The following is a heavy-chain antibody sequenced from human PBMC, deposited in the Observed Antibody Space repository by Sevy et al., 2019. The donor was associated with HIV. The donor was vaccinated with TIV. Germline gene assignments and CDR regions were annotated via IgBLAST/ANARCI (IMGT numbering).Heavy chain of an antibody. D-gene: IGHD2-15*01. CDR1: GFTFSSDD. Sequence: GGSLRLSCAASGFTFSSDDMHWVRQATGKGLEWVSAIGTAGDTYYPGSVKGRFTMSRENAKNSLYLQMNSMSAGDTAVYYCARGGDAATTQLSNWFDPWGQGTLVTVSS. CDR3: ARGGDAATTQLSNWFDP. J-gene: IGHJ5*02. V-gene: IGHV3-13*01. CDR2: IGTAGDT.